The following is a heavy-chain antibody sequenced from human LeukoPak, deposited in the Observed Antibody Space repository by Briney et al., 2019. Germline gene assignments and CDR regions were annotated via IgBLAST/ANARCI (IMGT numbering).Heavy chain of an antibody. V-gene: IGHV4-34*12. J-gene: IGHJ4*02. D-gene: IGHD2-2*01. CDR2: IIHSGST. CDR3: ARVRSIVVVPANTRFDY. CDR1: GGSFSGYY. Sequence: SETLSLTCAVYGGSFSGYYWSWIRQPPGKGLEWLGEIIHSGSTNYNPSLKSRVTISVDTSKNQFSLKLSSVTAAETAVYYCARVRSIVVVPANTRFDYWGQGTLVTVSS.